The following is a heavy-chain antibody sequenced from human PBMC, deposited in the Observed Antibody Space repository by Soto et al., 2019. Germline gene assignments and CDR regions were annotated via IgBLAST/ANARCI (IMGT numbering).Heavy chain of an antibody. CDR2: IWYDGSNK. D-gene: IGHD2-21*02. V-gene: IGHV3-33*01. CDR3: ARDYCGGDCRHFDY. CDR1: GFTFSSYG. Sequence: QVQLVESGGGVVQPGRSLRLSCAASGFTFSSYGMHWVRQAPGKGLEWVAVIWYDGSNKYYADSVKGRFTISRDNSKNTLYLQMNSLRAEDTAVYYCARDYCGGDCRHFDYWGQGTLVTVSS. J-gene: IGHJ4*02.